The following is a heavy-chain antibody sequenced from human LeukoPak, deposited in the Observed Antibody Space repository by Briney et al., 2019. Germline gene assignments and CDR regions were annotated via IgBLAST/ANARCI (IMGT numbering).Heavy chain of an antibody. CDR2: IRYDGSNK. CDR1: GFTFSSYG. Sequence: GGSLRLSCAASGFTFSSYGMHWVRQAPGKGLEWVAFIRYDGSNKYYADSVKGRFTISRDNSKNTLYLQMNSLRAEDTAVYYCASWGYYYDSSGYYSDYWGQGTLVTVSS. D-gene: IGHD3-22*01. CDR3: ASWGYYYDSSGYYSDY. V-gene: IGHV3-30*02. J-gene: IGHJ4*02.